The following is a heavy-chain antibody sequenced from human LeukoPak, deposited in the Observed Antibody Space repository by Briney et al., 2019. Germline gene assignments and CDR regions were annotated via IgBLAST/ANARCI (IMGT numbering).Heavy chain of an antibody. CDR3: ARVSGYSSGWYFAYYYYGMDV. Sequence: PAGSLSLSCTAYGVTFGRYIVNWVRQVLRKGLEWVSSISSSSSYIYYADSVKGRFTISRDNAKNSLYPQMNSLRAEDTAVYYCARVSGYSSGWYFAYYYYGMDVWGQGTTVTVSS. D-gene: IGHD6-19*01. V-gene: IGHV3-21*01. CDR2: ISSSSSYI. J-gene: IGHJ6*02. CDR1: GVTFGRYI.